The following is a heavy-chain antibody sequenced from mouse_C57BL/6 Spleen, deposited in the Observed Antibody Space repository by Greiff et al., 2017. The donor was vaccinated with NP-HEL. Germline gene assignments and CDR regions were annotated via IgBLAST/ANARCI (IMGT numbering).Heavy chain of an antibody. D-gene: IGHD4-1*01. CDR1: GYTFTDYN. V-gene: IGHV1-22*01. Sequence: EVQLQQSGPELVKPGASVKMSCKASGYTFTDYNMHWVKQSPGKSLEWIGYINPNNGGTSYNQKFKGKATLTVNTSSSTAYMELRSLTSEDSADYYCARGGTGTFDYGGQGTTLTVSS. J-gene: IGHJ2*01. CDR3: ARGGTGTFDY. CDR2: INPNNGGT.